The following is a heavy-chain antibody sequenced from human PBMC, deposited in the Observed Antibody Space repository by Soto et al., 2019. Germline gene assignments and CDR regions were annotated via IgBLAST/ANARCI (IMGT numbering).Heavy chain of an antibody. CDR1: GFTFSSYS. CDR2: ISSSSSTI. J-gene: IGHJ6*02. D-gene: IGHD3-10*01. V-gene: IGHV3-48*02. Sequence: EVQLVESGGGLVQPGGSLRLSCAASGFTFSSYSMNWVRQAPGKGLEWVSYISSSSSTIYYADSVKGRFTISRDNAKNSLYLQMNSLRDEDTAVYYCATDRGYYYYYGMDVWGQGTTVTVSS. CDR3: ATDRGYYYYYGMDV.